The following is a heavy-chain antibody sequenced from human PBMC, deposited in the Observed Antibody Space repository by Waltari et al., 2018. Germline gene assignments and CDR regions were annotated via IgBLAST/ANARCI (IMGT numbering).Heavy chain of an antibody. CDR2: IYYSGST. CDR3: ARFELGYCSSTSCHNWFDP. Sequence: QVQLQESGPGLVKPSETLSLTCTVSGGSISSYYWSWIRQPPGKGLEWIGYIYYSGSTNYNPSLKSRVTISVDTSKNQFSLKLSSVTAADTAVYYCARFELGYCSSTSCHNWFDPWGQGTLVTVSS. D-gene: IGHD2-2*01. CDR1: GGSISSYY. J-gene: IGHJ5*02. V-gene: IGHV4-59*08.